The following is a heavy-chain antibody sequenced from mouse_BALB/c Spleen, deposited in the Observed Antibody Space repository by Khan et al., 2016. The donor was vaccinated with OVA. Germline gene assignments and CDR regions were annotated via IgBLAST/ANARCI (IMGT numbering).Heavy chain of an antibody. CDR3: ARGNYYGSSSWFSY. CDR2: ILPGSGRN. CDR1: GYTFSSYW. J-gene: IGHJ3*01. Sequence: QVQLQQSGAELMKPGASVKISCKATGYTFSSYWIEWVKQRPGHGLEWIGEILPGSGRNNYNEKFKGKATFTADTSSNTAYMQLSNLTSDDSAVYYCARGNYYGSSSWFSYWGQGTLVTVSA. V-gene: IGHV1-9*01. D-gene: IGHD1-1*01.